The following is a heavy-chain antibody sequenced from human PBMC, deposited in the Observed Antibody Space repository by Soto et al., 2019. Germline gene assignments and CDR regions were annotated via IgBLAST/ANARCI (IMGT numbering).Heavy chain of an antibody. CDR3: ARGSSGSYSWLDP. J-gene: IGHJ5*02. CDR2: IYYSGST. CDR1: GGSISSYY. V-gene: IGHV4-59*08. D-gene: IGHD1-26*01. Sequence: SETLSLTCTVSGGSISSYYWSWIRQPPGKGLEWIGYIYYSGSTNYNPSLKSRVTISVDTSKNQFSLKLSSVTAADTAVYYCARGSSGSYSWLDPWGQGTLVTVSS.